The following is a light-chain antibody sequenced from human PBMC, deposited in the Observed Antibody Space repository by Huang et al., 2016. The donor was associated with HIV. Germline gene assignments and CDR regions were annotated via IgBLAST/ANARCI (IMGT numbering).Light chain of an antibody. CDR2: DAS. CDR3: QQFNGFSLT. CDR1: QDINSA. V-gene: IGKV1-13*02. Sequence: AIQLTQSPPSLSASAGDRVTITCRASQDINSALAWYQQKPGKAPKLLIYDASNLKSGVPSRFSGGGSGTDFTLSISSLQPEDFATYYCQQFNGFSLTFGGGTRVEIK. J-gene: IGKJ4*01.